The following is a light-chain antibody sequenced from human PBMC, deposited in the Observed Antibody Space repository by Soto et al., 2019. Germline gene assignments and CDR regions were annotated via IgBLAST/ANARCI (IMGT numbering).Light chain of an antibody. J-gene: IGLJ2*01. V-gene: IGLV2-11*01. CDR2: DVS. CDR1: SSDVGGYND. CDR3: CSYAGSVI. Sequence: QSALTQPRAVSGSPGQSVTISCTGTSSDVGGYNDVSWYQQYPGKAPKLMIYDVSKRPSGVPDRFPGSKSGNTASLTVSGLQADDEAEYYCCSYAGSVIFGGGTKLTVL.